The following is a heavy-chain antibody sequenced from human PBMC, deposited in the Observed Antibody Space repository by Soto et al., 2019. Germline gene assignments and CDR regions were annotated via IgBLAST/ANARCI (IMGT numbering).Heavy chain of an antibody. CDR3: AKTERKNLGELSLPEIHCDY. J-gene: IGHJ4*02. D-gene: IGHD3-16*02. CDR1: GFTFSSYA. V-gene: IGHV3-23*01. Sequence: GGSLRLSCAASGFTFSSYAMSWVRQAPGKGLEWVSGISGSGGSTYYADSVKGRFTISRDNSKNTLYLQMNSLRAEDTAVYYCAKTERKNLGELSLPEIHCDYGGQGTLVTVSS. CDR2: ISGSGGST.